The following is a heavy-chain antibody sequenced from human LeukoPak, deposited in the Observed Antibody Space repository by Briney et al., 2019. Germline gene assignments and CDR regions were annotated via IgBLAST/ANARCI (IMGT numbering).Heavy chain of an antibody. D-gene: IGHD3-9*01. J-gene: IGHJ4*02. CDR2: ISSSSSYT. CDR1: GFTFSDYY. V-gene: IGHV3-11*06. CDR3: ARVLMYYDILTGSYYFDY. Sequence: GGSLRLSCAASGFTFSDYYMSWIRQAPGKGLEWVSYISSSSSYTNYADSVKGRFTISRDNAKNSLYLQMNSLRAEDTAVYYCARVLMYYDILTGSYYFDYWGQGTLVTVSS.